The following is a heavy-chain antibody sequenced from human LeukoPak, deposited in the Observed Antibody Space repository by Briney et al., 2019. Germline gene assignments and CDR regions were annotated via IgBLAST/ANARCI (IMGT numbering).Heavy chain of an antibody. D-gene: IGHD2-8*02. Sequence: PSQTLSLTCAVSGGSISSGGYSWSWIRQPPGKGLEWIGYIYYSGSTYYNPSLKSRVTISVDTSKNQFSLKLSSVTAADTAVYYCARDAGTPPLLYWGNYAFDIWGQGTMVTVSS. J-gene: IGHJ3*02. CDR2: IYYSGST. CDR1: GGSISSGGYS. V-gene: IGHV4-31*11. CDR3: ARDAGTPPLLYWGNYAFDI.